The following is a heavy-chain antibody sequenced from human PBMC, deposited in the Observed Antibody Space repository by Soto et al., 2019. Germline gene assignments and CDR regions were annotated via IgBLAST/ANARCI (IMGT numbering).Heavy chain of an antibody. CDR3: AMPSIAANEGWFDP. CDR1: GFTFSSYA. J-gene: IGHJ5*02. V-gene: IGHV3-23*01. D-gene: IGHD6-6*01. CDR2: ISGSGGST. Sequence: EEQLLESGGGLVQPGGSLRLSCAASGFTFSSYAMSWVRQAPGKGLEWVSAISGSGGSTYYADSVKGRFTISRDNSKNTLYLQMNSLRAEDTAVYYCAMPSIAANEGWFDPWGQGTLVTVSS.